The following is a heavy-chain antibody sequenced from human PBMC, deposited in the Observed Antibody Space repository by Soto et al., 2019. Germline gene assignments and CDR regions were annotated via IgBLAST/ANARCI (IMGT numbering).Heavy chain of an antibody. V-gene: IGHV1-2*02. Sequence: GASVKVSCKASGYTFTGYYMHWVRQAPGQGREWMGWINPNSGGTNYAQKFQGRVTMTRDTSISTAYMELSRLRSDDTAVYYCARVSGEMATIFESYYYDYGMDVGVQGXTFTVSS. D-gene: IGHD5-12*01. CDR2: INPNSGGT. CDR3: ARVSGEMATIFESYYYDYGMDV. CDR1: GYTFTGYY. J-gene: IGHJ6*02.